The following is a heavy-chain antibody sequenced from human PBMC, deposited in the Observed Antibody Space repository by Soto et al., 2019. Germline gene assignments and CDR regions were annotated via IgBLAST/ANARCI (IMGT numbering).Heavy chain of an antibody. Sequence: PSETLSLTCTVSGGSISSGGYYWSWIRQHPGKGLERIGYIYYSGSTYYNPSLKSRVTISVDTSKNQFSLKLSSVTAADTALYYCAISLYYVFLSGYLTQDYYYYYMDVWGKGTTVTVSS. CDR3: AISLYYVFLSGYLTQDYYYYYMDV. CDR1: GGSISSGGYY. CDR2: IYYSGST. J-gene: IGHJ6*03. V-gene: IGHV4-31*03. D-gene: IGHD3-3*01.